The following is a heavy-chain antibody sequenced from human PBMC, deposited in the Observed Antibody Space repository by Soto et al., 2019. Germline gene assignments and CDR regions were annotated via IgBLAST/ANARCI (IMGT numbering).Heavy chain of an antibody. CDR1: GGTFSSYT. J-gene: IGHJ5*02. CDR2: IIPILGIA. V-gene: IGHV1-69*02. D-gene: IGHD2-15*01. CDR3: ARATLGYCSGGSCYSADNWFDP. Sequence: QVQLVQSGAEVKKPGSSVKVSCKASGGTFSSYTISWVRQAPGQGLEWMGRIIPILGIANYAQKFQGRVTITAYKSTSTAYMELSSLRSEDTAVYYCARATLGYCSGGSCYSADNWFDPWGQGTLVTVSS.